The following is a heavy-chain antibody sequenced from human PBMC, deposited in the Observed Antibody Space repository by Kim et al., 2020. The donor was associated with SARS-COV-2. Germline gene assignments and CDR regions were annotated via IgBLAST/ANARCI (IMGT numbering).Heavy chain of an antibody. J-gene: IGHJ5*02. CDR3: AGQLPGSYNWFDP. V-gene: IGHV4-61*07. Sequence: YNPSRMSRVTISLDTSKSQFSLKLTSVTAADTAVYYCAGQLPGSYNWFDPWGQGTLVTVSS. D-gene: IGHD1-1*01.